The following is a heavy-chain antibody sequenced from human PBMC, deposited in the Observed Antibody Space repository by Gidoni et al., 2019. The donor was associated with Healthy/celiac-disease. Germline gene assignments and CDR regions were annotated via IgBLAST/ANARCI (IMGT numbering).Heavy chain of an antibody. CDR3: ARDSSAYYYDSSGYYDAFDI. CDR1: GFTFSSYS. CDR2: ISSSSSTI. V-gene: IGHV3-48*02. J-gene: IGHJ3*02. D-gene: IGHD3-22*01. Sequence: EVQLVESGGGLVQPGGSLRLSCSASGFTFSSYSMNWVRQAPGKGLEWVSYISSSSSTIYYADSVKGRFTISRDNAKNSLYLQMNSLRDEDTAVYYCARDSSAYYYDSSGYYDAFDIWGQGTMVTVSS.